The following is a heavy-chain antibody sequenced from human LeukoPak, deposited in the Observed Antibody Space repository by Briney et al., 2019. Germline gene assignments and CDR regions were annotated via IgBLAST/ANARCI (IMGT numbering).Heavy chain of an antibody. Sequence: SETLSLTCTVSGGSISSSSYYWGWLPQPPGKGREWIGSIYYSGSTYYNLSRKSRVTISVDTSKNQFSLKLSSVTAADTAVYYCARSHYGSGSYSLYYFDYWGQGTLVTVSS. CDR2: IYYSGST. V-gene: IGHV4-39*01. CDR3: ARSHYGSGSYSLYYFDY. CDR1: GGSISSSSYY. D-gene: IGHD3-10*01. J-gene: IGHJ4*02.